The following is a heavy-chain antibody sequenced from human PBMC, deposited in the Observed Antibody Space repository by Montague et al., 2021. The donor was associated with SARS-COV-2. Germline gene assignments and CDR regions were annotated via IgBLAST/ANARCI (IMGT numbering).Heavy chain of an antibody. Sequence: TLSLTCTVSGDSITSKTHYWDWVRQPAGKGLEWIGRLLTSGATNFNPSLKSRLTISRDTSKYAFYLKLSSAPAAATAVYYCASDSAHFDWWRGHYGDKYYMDIWGQGTTVTVS. J-gene: IGHJ6*03. D-gene: IGHD3-3*01. V-gene: IGHV4-61*02. CDR1: GDSITSKTHY. CDR2: LLTSGAT. CDR3: ASDSAHFDWWRGHYGDKYYMDI.